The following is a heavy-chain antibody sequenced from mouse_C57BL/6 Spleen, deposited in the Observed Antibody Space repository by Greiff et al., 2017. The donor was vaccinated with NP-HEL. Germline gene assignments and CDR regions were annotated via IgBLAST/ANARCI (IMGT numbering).Heavy chain of an antibody. CDR3: ARGGVKEDAMDY. CDR2: IDPSDSYT. V-gene: IGHV1-69*01. Sequence: QVQLQQPGAELVMPGASVKLSCKASGYTFTSYWMHWVKQRPGQGLEWIGEIDPSDSYTNYNQKFKGKSTLTVDKSSSTAYMQLSSLTSEDSAVYYCARGGVKEDAMDYWGQGTSVTVSS. J-gene: IGHJ4*01. D-gene: IGHD1-3*01. CDR1: GYTFTSYW.